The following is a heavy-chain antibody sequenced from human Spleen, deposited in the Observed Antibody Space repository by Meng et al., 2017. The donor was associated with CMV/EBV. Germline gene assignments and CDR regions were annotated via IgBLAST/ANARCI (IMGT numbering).Heavy chain of an antibody. V-gene: IGHV1-18*04. D-gene: IGHD3-10*02. CDR1: GYTFTGYY. CDR3: ARDMFTFDP. Sequence: ASVKVSCKASGYTFTGYYMHWVRQAPGQGLEWMGWISAYNDNTNYAQKFQGRVSMTTDTSTSTAYMELTSLTSDDTAVYYCARDMFTFDPWGQGTLVTVSS. J-gene: IGHJ5*02. CDR2: ISAYNDNT.